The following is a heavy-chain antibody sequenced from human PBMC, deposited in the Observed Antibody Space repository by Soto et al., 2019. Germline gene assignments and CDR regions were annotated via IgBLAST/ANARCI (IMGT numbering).Heavy chain of an antibody. V-gene: IGHV3-21*01. J-gene: IGHJ6*02. CDR2: ISSSSSYI. CDR3: ARTDDSSGYPYYGMDV. CDR1: GFTFSSYS. D-gene: IGHD3-22*01. Sequence: GGSLRLSCAASGFTFSSYSMNWVRQAPGKGLEWVSSISSSSSYIYYADLVKGRFTISRDNAKNSLYLQMNSLRAEDTAVYYCARTDDSSGYPYYGMDVWGQGTTVTVSS.